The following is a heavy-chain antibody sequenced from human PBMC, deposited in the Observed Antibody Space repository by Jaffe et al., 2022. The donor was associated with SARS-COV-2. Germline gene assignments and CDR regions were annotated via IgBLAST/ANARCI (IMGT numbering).Heavy chain of an antibody. V-gene: IGHV1-18*01. CDR3: ARYLILTGYYRGLGYFDY. CDR1: GYTFTSYG. D-gene: IGHD3-9*01. J-gene: IGHJ4*02. Sequence: QVQLVQSGAEVKKPGASVKVSCKASGYTFTSYGISWVRQAPGQGLEWMGWISAYNGNTNYAQKLQGRVTMTTDTSTSTAYMELRSLRSDDTAVYYCARYLILTGYYRGLGYFDYWGQGTLVTVSS. CDR2: ISAYNGNT.